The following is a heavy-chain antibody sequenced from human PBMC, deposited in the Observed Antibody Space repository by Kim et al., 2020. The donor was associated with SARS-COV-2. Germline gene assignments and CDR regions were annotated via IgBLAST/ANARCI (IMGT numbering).Heavy chain of an antibody. J-gene: IGHJ6*02. V-gene: IGHV4-59*08. D-gene: IGHD3-3*01. CDR3: ARQGVRFGAV. Sequence: SETLSLTCTVSGGSISSYYWSWIRQPPGKGLEWIGYIYYSGSTNYNPSLKSRVTISVDTSKNQFSLKLSSVTAADTAVYYCARQGVRFGAVWGQGTTVTVSS. CDR1: GGSISSYY. CDR2: IYYSGST.